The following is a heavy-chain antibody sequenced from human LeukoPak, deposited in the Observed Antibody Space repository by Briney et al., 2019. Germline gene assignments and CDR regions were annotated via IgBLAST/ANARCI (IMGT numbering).Heavy chain of an antibody. CDR2: IHNSGTT. J-gene: IGHJ4*02. Sequence: SETLSLTCAVSGGPFSGYFWSWIRQSSGKGLEWIGEIHNSGTTNYNPSLNSRVTISEDTSKNQFYLNLSSVTAADTAVYYCARRYYYNLGSFPFDFWGQGTLIAVSS. CDR3: ARRYYYNLGSFPFDF. D-gene: IGHD3-10*01. V-gene: IGHV4-34*01. CDR1: GGPFSGYF.